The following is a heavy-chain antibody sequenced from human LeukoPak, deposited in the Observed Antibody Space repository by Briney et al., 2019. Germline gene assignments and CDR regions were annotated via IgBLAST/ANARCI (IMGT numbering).Heavy chain of an antibody. D-gene: IGHD2/OR15-2a*01. Sequence: PGESLKISCKGSAYPFTNYWITWVRQMPGKGLECMGRIDPTDSYTNYSPSFQGHVTISADKSISTAYLQWSSLKASDTAMYYCARGIGGLSAYFDYWGQGTLVTVSS. CDR2: IDPTDSYT. V-gene: IGHV5-10-1*01. CDR3: ARGIGGLSAYFDY. J-gene: IGHJ4*02. CDR1: AYPFTNYW.